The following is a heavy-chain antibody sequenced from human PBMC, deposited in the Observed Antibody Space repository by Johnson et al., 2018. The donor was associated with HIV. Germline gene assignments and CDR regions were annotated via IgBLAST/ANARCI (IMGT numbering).Heavy chain of an antibody. CDR2: IYSGGST. J-gene: IGHJ3*02. Sequence: VQLVESGGGLIQPGGSLRLSCAASGFTVSSNYMSWVRQAPGKGLEWVSVIYSGGSTYYADSVKGRFTISRDNSKNTLYLQMNSLRAEDTAVYYCAKVSGGGIVRWDIWGQGTTVIVSS. V-gene: IGHV3-66*03. CDR3: AKVSGGGIVRWDI. D-gene: IGHD3-10*01. CDR1: GFTVSSNY.